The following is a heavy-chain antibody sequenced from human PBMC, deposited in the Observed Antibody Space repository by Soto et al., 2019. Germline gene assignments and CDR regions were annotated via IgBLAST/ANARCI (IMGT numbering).Heavy chain of an antibody. J-gene: IGHJ5*02. CDR2: IYHGGST. Sequence: PSETLSLTCAVSGYSISSGYYWGWLRQRPGKGLEWIGSIYHGGSTYYNPSLNSLVTLSIDITNHPVSLILTSVTAADTAVYYCARVGPWVPYYDDSSSYTFENWFDPWGQGTLVTVSS. CDR3: ARVGPWVPYYDDSSSYTFENWFDP. V-gene: IGHV4-38-2*01. CDR1: GYSISSGYY. D-gene: IGHD3-22*01.